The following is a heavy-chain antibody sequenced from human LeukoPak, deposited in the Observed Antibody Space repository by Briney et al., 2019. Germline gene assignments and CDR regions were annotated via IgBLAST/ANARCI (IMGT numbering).Heavy chain of an antibody. J-gene: IGHJ4*02. D-gene: IGHD6-13*01. V-gene: IGHV3-74*01. CDR3: ARGMAAAAGPYYFDS. CDR1: GFTFSSYW. Sequence: PGGSLRLSCAASGFTFSSYWMHWVRQAPGKGLLWVSRINSDGSSTSYADSVKGRFTISRDNAKNTLYLQMNSLRAEDTAVYYCARGMAAAAGPYYFDSWAQGPLVTVSS. CDR2: INSDGSST.